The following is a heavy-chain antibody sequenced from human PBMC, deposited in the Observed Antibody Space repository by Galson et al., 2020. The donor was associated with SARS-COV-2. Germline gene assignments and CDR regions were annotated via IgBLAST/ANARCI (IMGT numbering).Heavy chain of an antibody. CDR3: ARGPRHYGAEPKVFYQMDI. J-gene: IGHJ6*02. Sequence: SETPSLTCVVRGGSLNKYYWTWIRRPPGKGLEWIGEINDRGRTNYNPSPNSRLSLSLDTSANQLSLRLTSVTAADTAIYYCARGPRHYGAEPKVFYQMDIWGQGTSVTLAS. CDR2: INDRGRT. V-gene: IGHV4-34*01. CDR1: GGSLNKYY. D-gene: IGHD3-10*01.